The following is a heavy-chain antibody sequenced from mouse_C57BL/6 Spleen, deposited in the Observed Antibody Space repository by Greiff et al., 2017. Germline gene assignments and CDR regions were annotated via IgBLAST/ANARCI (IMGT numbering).Heavy chain of an antibody. V-gene: IGHV1-26*01. CDR3: ARRIYGSSFFAY. D-gene: IGHD1-1*01. CDR2: INPNIGGT. CDR1: GYTFTDYY. J-gene: IGHJ3*01. Sequence: VQLQQSGPELVKPGASVKISCKASGYTFTDYYMNWVKQSHGKSLEWIGDINPNIGGTSYNQKFKGKATFTVDKSSSAAYMELRSLTSEDSAVYYCARRIYGSSFFAYWGQGTLVTVSA.